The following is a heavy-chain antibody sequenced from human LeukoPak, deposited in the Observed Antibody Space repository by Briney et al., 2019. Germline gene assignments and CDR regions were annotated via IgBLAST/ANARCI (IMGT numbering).Heavy chain of an antibody. CDR2: ISYDESKT. CDR1: GFTFSSYG. Sequence: GRSLRLSCAASGFTFSSYGMHWVRQAPGKGLEWVAVISYDESKTYYADSVKGRFTISRDNSKNTLYLQMNRLRDEDTAVYYCARAPEWLIFDYWGQGTLVTVSS. J-gene: IGHJ4*02. V-gene: IGHV3-30*03. D-gene: IGHD6-19*01. CDR3: ARAPEWLIFDY.